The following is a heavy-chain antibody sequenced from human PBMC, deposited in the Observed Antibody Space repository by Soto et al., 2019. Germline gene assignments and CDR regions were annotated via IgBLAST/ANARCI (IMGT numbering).Heavy chain of an antibody. V-gene: IGHV3-74*01. CDR2: MNSDGSTT. CDR3: ATAEVDY. Sequence: PVGPLSLSCAVSGFTFANHWMHWVRQAPGKGLEWVSRMNSDGSTTDYADSVKGRFTVSRDNAKNTLFLQMNSLRAEDTAVYYCATAEVDYWGPGTLVTVSS. CDR1: GFTFANHW. J-gene: IGHJ4*02.